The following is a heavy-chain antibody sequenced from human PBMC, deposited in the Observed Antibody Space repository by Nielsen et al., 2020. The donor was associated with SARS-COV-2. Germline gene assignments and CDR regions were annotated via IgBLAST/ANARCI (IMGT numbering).Heavy chain of an antibody. Sequence: ASVKVSCKASGYTFTYYGVSWVRQAPGQGLEWMGWISAYDGNTNYAQKFQGRVTMTTDTSTSTAYMELRSLRSDDTAMYYCAGDRGSSGWRDAFDIWGQGTMVTVSS. CDR2: ISAYDGNT. CDR3: AGDRGSSGWRDAFDI. J-gene: IGHJ3*02. D-gene: IGHD6-25*01. CDR1: GYTFTYYG. V-gene: IGHV1-18*01.